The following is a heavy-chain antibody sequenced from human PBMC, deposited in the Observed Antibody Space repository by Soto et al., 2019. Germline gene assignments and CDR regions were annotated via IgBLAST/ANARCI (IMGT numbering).Heavy chain of an antibody. CDR3: AKDPFDY. CDR2: ISYDGSNK. J-gene: IGHJ4*02. CDR1: GFTFSSYG. V-gene: IGHV3-30*18. Sequence: GGSLRLSCAASGFTFSSYGMHWARQAPGKGLEWVAVISYDGSNKYYADSVKGRFTISRDNSKNTLYLQMNSLRAEDTAVYYCAKDPFDYWGQGTLVTVS.